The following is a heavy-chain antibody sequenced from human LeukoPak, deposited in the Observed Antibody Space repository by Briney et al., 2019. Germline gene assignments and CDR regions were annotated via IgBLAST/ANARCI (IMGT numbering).Heavy chain of an antibody. CDR1: GDFLRSLY. CDR3: ARIDYGSGSFFDN. V-gene: IGHV4-59*01. CDR2: ICHSGSH. J-gene: IGHJ4*02. Sequence: SETLSLTCTVSGDFLRSLYWSWIRHSPGKGLEWIGYICHSGSHNYNPSLKSRVTISQDTPQNQFSLNLNSVTAADPAMYYCARIDYGSGSFFDNWGQGTLVTVSS. D-gene: IGHD3-10*01.